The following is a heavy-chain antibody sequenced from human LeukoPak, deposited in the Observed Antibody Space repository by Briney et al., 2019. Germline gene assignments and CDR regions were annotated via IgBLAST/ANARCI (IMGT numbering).Heavy chain of an antibody. Sequence: GGSLRLSCAASGFTFSRYWMSWVRQAPGKGLEWVANIRQDGSEKYYVDSVKGRFTISRDNARNSLYLQMNSLRAEDTAVYYCARDTLSYDYWGQGTLVTVSS. J-gene: IGHJ4*02. V-gene: IGHV3-7*01. D-gene: IGHD5/OR15-5a*01. CDR1: GFTFSRYW. CDR3: ARDTLSYDY. CDR2: IRQDGSEK.